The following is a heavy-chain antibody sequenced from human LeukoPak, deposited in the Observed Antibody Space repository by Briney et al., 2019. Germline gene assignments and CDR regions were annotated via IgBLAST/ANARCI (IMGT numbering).Heavy chain of an antibody. CDR2: IIPIFGTA. CDR1: GGTFSSYA. CDR3: ARAPYYGEGNWFDP. D-gene: IGHD4-17*01. V-gene: IGHV1-69*13. J-gene: IGHJ5*02. Sequence: ASVKVSCKASGGTFSSYAINWVRQAPGQGLEWMGGIIPIFGTANYAQKFQGRVTITADESTSTAYMELSSLRSEDTAVYYCARAPYYGEGNWFDPWGQGTLVTVSS.